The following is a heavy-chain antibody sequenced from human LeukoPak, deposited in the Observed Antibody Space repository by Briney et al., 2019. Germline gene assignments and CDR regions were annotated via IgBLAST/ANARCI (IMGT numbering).Heavy chain of an antibody. D-gene: IGHD3-16*01. CDR3: ARDLGPPYWYFDL. Sequence: SQTLSLTCTVSGGSISSGGYYWSWIRQHPGKGLEWSGYIYYSGSTYYNPSLKSRVTISVDTSKNQFSLKLSSVTAADTAVYYCARDLGPPYWYFDLWGRGTLVTVSS. V-gene: IGHV4-31*03. CDR2: IYYSGST. J-gene: IGHJ2*01. CDR1: GGSISSGGYY.